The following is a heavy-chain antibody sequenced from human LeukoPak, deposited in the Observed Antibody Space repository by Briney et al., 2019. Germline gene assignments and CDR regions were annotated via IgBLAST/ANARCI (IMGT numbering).Heavy chain of an antibody. CDR1: GYTFTSYG. CDR3: ARVKMGATSGYFDY. CDR2: IIPIFGTA. D-gene: IGHD1-26*01. Sequence: ASVKVSCKASGYTFTSYGISWVRQAPGQRLEWMGGIIPIFGTANYAQKFQGRVTITTDESTSTAYMELSSLRSEDTAVYYCARVKMGATSGYFDYWGQEILVTVSS. J-gene: IGHJ4*02. V-gene: IGHV1-69*05.